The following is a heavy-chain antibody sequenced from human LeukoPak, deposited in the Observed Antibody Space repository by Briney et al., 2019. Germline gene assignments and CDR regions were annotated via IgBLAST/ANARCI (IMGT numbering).Heavy chain of an antibody. CDR3: AKGGGYEAQYYYYYLDV. J-gene: IGHJ6*03. D-gene: IGHD5-12*01. CDR2: ISYDGSNK. Sequence: GGSLRLSCAASRFTFSSYAMHWVRQAPGKGLEWVAVISYDGSNKYYADSVKGRFTISRDNSKNTLYLQMNSLRAEDTAVYYCAKGGGYEAQYYYYYLDVWGKGTTVTISS. CDR1: RFTFSSYA. V-gene: IGHV3-30*04.